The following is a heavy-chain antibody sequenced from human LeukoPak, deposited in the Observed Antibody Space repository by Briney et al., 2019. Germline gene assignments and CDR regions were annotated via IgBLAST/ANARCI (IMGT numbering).Heavy chain of an antibody. J-gene: IGHJ4*02. CDR3: ASLGYSGYSDY. CDR1: GGTFSSYA. V-gene: IGHV1-69*05. CDR2: IIPIFGTA. D-gene: IGHD5-12*01. Sequence: SVKVSCKASGGTFSSYAISWVRQAPGQGLEWMGGIIPIFGTANYAQKFQGRVTITTDESTSTAYMELSSLRSEDTAVYYCASLGYSGYSDYWGQGTLVAVSS.